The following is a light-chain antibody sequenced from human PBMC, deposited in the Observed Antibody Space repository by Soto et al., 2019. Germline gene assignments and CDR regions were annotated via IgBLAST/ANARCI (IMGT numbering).Light chain of an antibody. J-gene: IGKJ2*01. V-gene: IGKV3-20*01. CDR3: QQYDSSPYT. Sequence: EIVLTQSPVTLSLSPGERATLSCRASQSIGSSRLAWYQQIPGQAPRLLFYGTSSRATGIPDRISGSGSGTDFTLIISRLEPEDFAVYYCQQYDSSPYTFGQGTKLEIK. CDR1: QSIGSSR. CDR2: GTS.